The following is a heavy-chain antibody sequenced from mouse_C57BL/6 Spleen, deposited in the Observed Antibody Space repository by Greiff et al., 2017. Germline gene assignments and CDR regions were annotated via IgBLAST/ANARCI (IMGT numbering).Heavy chain of an antibody. V-gene: IGHV8-8*01. Sequence: QVTLKVSGPGILQPSQTLSLTCSFSGFSLSTFGMGVGWIRQPSGKGLEWLAHIWWDDDKYYNPALKSRRTIPKDTSKNQVFLKIANVDTADTATYYCARIGPLYGSSLLYYFDYWGQGTTLTVSS. CDR2: IWWDDDK. D-gene: IGHD1-1*01. CDR1: GFSLSTFGMG. J-gene: IGHJ2*01. CDR3: ARIGPLYGSSLLYYFDY.